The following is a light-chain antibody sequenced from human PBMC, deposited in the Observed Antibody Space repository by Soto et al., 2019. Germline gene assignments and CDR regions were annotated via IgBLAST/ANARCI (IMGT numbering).Light chain of an antibody. Sequence: QSALTQPASVSGSPGQSITISCTGTSSDVGGYNYVSWYQQHPAKAPKLMIYEVTNRPSGISDRFSGSKSGNTASLTISGLQAEDEAEYYCSSYTSSNTYGFGTGTTLTVL. CDR3: SSYTSSNTYG. CDR2: EVT. CDR1: SSDVGGYNY. V-gene: IGLV2-14*01. J-gene: IGLJ1*01.